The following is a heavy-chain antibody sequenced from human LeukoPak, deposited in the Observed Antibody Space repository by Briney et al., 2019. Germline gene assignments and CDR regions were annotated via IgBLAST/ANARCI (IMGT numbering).Heavy chain of an antibody. CDR1: GFTFSSYT. J-gene: IGHJ4*02. CDR3: ARDFGGYCSSSNCYLGWLDY. Sequence: PGGSLRLSCAASGFTFSSYTMNWVRQAPGKGLEWVSSIISSGSYIYYADSVKGRFNISRDNAKNSLYLQMNSLRAEDTAVYYCARDFGGYCSSSNCYLGWLDYWGQGTLVTVSS. D-gene: IGHD2-2*01. V-gene: IGHV3-21*03. CDR2: IISSGSYI.